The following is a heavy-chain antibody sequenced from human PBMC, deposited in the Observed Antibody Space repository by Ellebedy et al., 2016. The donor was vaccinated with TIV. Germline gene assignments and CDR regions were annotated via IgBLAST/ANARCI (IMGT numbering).Heavy chain of an antibody. CDR1: GGSISSSNW. Sequence: GSLRLXXAVSGGSISSSNWWSWVRQPPGKGLEWIGEIYHSGSTNYNPSLKSRVTISVDKSKNQFSLKLSSVTAADTAVYYCARDDVVVVTAIRDYYYYYGMDVWGQGTTVTASS. CDR2: IYHSGST. D-gene: IGHD2-21*02. J-gene: IGHJ6*02. V-gene: IGHV4-4*02. CDR3: ARDDVVVVTAIRDYYYYYGMDV.